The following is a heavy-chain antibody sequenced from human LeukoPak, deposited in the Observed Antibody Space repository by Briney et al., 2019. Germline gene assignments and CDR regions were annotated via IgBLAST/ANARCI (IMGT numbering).Heavy chain of an antibody. CDR2: IDPNTGGS. Sequence: ASVKVSCKASGYTFTGYYIHWVRQAPGQGLEWMGWIDPNTGGSNYVQKFQGRVTMTTDTSANTAYMDLSSLRSEDTAVYYCARLSSHYGDYKVDPWGQGTLVTVSS. V-gene: IGHV1-2*02. J-gene: IGHJ5*02. D-gene: IGHD4-17*01. CDR3: ARLSSHYGDYKVDP. CDR1: GYTFTGYY.